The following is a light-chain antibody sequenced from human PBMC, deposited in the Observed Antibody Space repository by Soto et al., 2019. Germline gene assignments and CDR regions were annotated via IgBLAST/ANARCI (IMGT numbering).Light chain of an antibody. CDR3: QQIYSNTGT. CDR2: ASS. CDR1: QSMSSH. V-gene: IGKV1-39*01. J-gene: IGKJ2*01. Sequence: DIQMTQSPSSLSASVGDRVTITGRASQSMSSHLNWYQQKPGTAPNLLISASSSLKSGVPSRFSGSGSGTDFSLTISILQPDDFATYYCQQIYSNTGTFGQGTKLEIK.